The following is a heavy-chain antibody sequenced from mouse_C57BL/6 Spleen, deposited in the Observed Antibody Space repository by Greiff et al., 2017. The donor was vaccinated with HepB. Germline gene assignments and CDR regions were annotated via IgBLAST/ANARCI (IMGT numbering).Heavy chain of an antibody. Sequence: QVQLQQPGAELVMPGASVKLSCKASGYTFTSYWMHWVKQRPGQGLEWIGEIDPSDSYTNYNQKFKGKSTLTVDKSSSTASMQLSSLTSEDSAVYYCARGSRYFDYWGQGTTLTVSS. CDR1: GYTFTSYW. V-gene: IGHV1-69*01. J-gene: IGHJ2*01. D-gene: IGHD1-1*01. CDR2: IDPSDSYT. CDR3: ARGSRYFDY.